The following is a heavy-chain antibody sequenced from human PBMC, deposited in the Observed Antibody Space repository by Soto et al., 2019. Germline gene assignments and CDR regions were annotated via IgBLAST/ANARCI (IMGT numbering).Heavy chain of an antibody. CDR3: AKDRLAGNFDD. Sequence: GGSLRLSCAAPGFSFSNHAMSWVRQAPGKGLEWVSGISSGSGDNTYYAASVKGRFTISRDNSKSTLYLQMNSLRVEDTAVYYCAKDRLAGNFDDWGQGTQVTVSS. J-gene: IGHJ4*02. CDR2: ISSGSGDNT. V-gene: IGHV3-23*01. CDR1: GFSFSNHA.